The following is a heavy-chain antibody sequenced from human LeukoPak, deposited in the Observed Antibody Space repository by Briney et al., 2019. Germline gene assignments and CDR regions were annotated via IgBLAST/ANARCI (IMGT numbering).Heavy chain of an antibody. J-gene: IGHJ3*02. Sequence: SETLSLTCTVSGGSVSSSSYYWGWIRQPPGKGLEWIGSIYYSGSTYYNPSLKSRVTISVDTSKNQFSLKLSSVTAADTAVYYCARQEWELDAFDIWGQGTMVTVSS. CDR1: GGSVSSSSYY. CDR2: IYYSGST. V-gene: IGHV4-39*01. D-gene: IGHD1-26*01. CDR3: ARQEWELDAFDI.